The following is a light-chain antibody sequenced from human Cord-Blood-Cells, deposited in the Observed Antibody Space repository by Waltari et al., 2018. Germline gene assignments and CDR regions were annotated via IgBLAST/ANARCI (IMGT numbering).Light chain of an antibody. Sequence: QSVLPRPPSASGTPGPGVTISCSGSSSNLRRNHDSWYQQLPGKAPKLLIYRNNQRPSGVPDRFSGSKSGTSASLAISGLRSEDEADYYCAAWDDSLSGWVFGGGTKLTVL. CDR1: SSNLRRNH. CDR3: AAWDDSLSGWV. J-gene: IGLJ3*02. V-gene: IGLV1-47*01. CDR2: RNN.